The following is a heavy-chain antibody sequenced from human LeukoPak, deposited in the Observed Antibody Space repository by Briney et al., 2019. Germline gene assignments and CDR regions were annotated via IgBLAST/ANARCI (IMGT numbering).Heavy chain of an antibody. CDR1: GGSISSGGYY. CDR2: IYYSGST. V-gene: IGHV4-31*03. J-gene: IGHJ3*02. Sequence: PSQTLSLTRTVSGGSISSGGYYWSWIRQHPGKGLEWIGYIYYSGSTYYNPSLKSRVTISVDTSKNQFSLKLSSVTAADTAVYYCARDDDSSGYLDAFDIWGQGTMVTVSS. D-gene: IGHD3-22*01. CDR3: ARDDDSSGYLDAFDI.